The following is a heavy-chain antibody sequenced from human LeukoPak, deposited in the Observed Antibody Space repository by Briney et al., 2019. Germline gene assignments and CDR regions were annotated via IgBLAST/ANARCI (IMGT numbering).Heavy chain of an antibody. CDR1: GYTFTGFY. CDR3: ARVKVDCSSSSCSSLSGYGMDV. CDR2: INPNSGGT. Sequence: LVASVKVSCKASGYTFTGFYMNWVRQAPGQGLEWIGSINPNSGGTNYAQKFQGRVTMTRDTSISTAYMELSSLRSDDTAVYFCARVKVDCSSSSCSSLSGYGMDVRGQGTTVTVSS. D-gene: IGHD2-2*01. J-gene: IGHJ6*02. V-gene: IGHV1-2*03.